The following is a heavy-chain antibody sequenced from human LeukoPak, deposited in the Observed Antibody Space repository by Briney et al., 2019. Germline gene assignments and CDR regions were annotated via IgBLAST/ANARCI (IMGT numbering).Heavy chain of an antibody. CDR3: TRDNSGWSRDY. D-gene: IGHD6-19*01. V-gene: IGHV3-21*06. J-gene: IGHJ4*02. Sequence: GGSLRLSCAASGFTLRSYSMSWVRQAPGKGLEWVSSINWGSNHIYYADAVQGRFTISRDNAKNSLYLQMNSLRAEDTAIYYCTRDNSGWSRDYWGQGTLVTVSS. CDR1: GFTLRSYS. CDR2: INWGSNHI.